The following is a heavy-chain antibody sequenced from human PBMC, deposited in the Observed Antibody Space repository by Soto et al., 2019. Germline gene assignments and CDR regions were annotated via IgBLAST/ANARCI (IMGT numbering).Heavy chain of an antibody. CDR2: ISTYNGDT. CDR1: GYTFTNFD. CDR3: ARNKASNYYSVTSPYVRH. Sequence: QVQLVQSGVEVKKPGASVKVSCKASGYTFTNFDISWVRQAPGQGLEWRGWISTYNGDTNYAQRLQGRVTMTTDTSSSTAYMELWSLKSDDTAVYYCARNKASNYYSVTSPYVRHWGQGTLVTVSS. J-gene: IGHJ4*02. D-gene: IGHD4-17*01. V-gene: IGHV1-18*01.